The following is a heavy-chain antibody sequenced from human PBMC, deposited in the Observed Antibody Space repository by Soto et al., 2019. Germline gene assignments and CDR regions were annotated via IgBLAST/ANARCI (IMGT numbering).Heavy chain of an antibody. CDR2: INHSGST. D-gene: IGHD6-19*01. CDR3: ARGHFTIIAVAGPGYDI. Sequence: PSETLSLTCAVYGGSFSGYYWSWIRQPPGKGLEWIGEINHSGSTNYNPSLKSRVTISVDTSKNQFSLKLSSVTAADTAVYYCARGHFTIIAVAGPGYDIWGQGTMDTVSS. J-gene: IGHJ3*02. V-gene: IGHV4-34*01. CDR1: GGSFSGYY.